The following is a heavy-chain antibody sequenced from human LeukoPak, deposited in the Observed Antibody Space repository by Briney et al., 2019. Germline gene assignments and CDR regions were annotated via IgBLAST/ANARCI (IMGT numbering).Heavy chain of an antibody. CDR1: GFTFSNYG. J-gene: IGHJ4*02. Sequence: GGSLRLSCAASGFTFSNYGMHWVRQAPGKGLEGVAFIRYDGSNKYYADSVKGRFTISRDNSKNTLYLQMNSLRAEDTAVYYCARGRITFGGVIVLSYYFDYWGQGTLVTVSS. D-gene: IGHD3-16*02. CDR2: IRYDGSNK. CDR3: ARGRITFGGVIVLSYYFDY. V-gene: IGHV3-30*02.